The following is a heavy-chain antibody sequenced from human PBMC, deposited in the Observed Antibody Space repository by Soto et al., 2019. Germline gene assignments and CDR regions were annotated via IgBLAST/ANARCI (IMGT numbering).Heavy chain of an antibody. CDR3: ARGFVLRFLEWTNWFDP. V-gene: IGHV4-34*01. J-gene: IGHJ5*02. Sequence: SETLSLTCADYGGSFSGYYWSWIRQPPGKGLEWIGEINHSGSTNYNPSLKSRVTISVDTSKSQFSLKLSSVTAADTAVYYCARGFVLRFLEWTNWFDPWGQGTLVTVPQ. D-gene: IGHD3-3*01. CDR2: INHSGST. CDR1: GGSFSGYY.